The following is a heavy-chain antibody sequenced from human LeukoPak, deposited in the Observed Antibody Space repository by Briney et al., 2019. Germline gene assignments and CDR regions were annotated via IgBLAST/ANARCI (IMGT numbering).Heavy chain of an antibody. V-gene: IGHV1-24*01. Sequence: ASVKVSCKVSGYTLTELSMHWVRQAPGKGLEWMGGFDPEDGETIYAQKFQGRVTMTEDTSTDTAYMELSSLRSEDTAVYYCAGLGYAGPYYYYGMDVWGQGTTVTVSS. J-gene: IGHJ6*02. CDR2: FDPEDGET. CDR1: GYTLTELS. CDR3: AGLGYAGPYYYYGMDV. D-gene: IGHD2-15*01.